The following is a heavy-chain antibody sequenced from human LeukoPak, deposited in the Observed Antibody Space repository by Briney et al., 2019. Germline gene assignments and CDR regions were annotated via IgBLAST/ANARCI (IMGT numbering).Heavy chain of an antibody. CDR1: GFTFSSYS. V-gene: IGHV3-21*01. D-gene: IGHD3-22*01. CDR2: ISSSSGYI. Sequence: PGGSLRLSCAASGFTFSSYSMNWVRQAPGKGLEWVSSISSSSGYIYYADSVKGRFTISRDNAKNSLYLQMNSLRAEDTAVYYCARDLWVFYDSSGYYPIGGWGQGTLVTVSS. J-gene: IGHJ4*02. CDR3: ARDLWVFYDSSGYYPIGG.